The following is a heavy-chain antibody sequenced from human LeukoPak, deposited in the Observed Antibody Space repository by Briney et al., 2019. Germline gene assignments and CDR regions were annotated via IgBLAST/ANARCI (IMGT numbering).Heavy chain of an antibody. J-gene: IGHJ3*02. D-gene: IGHD1-26*01. CDR2: INHSGST. CDR3: ARGPANSGGPGHAFDI. V-gene: IGHV4-34*01. CDR1: GGSFSDYF. Sequence: PSETLSLTCAVYGGSFSDYFWSWIRQPPGKGLEWIGEINHSGSTTYNPSLKSRVAISVDTSKNQFSLKLSSVTAADTAVYYCARGPANSGGPGHAFDIWGQGTMVTVSS.